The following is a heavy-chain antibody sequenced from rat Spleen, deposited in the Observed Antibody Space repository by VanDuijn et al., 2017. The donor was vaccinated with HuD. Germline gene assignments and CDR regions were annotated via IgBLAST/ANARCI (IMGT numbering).Heavy chain of an antibody. CDR2: ISYDGGST. J-gene: IGHJ1*01. CDR1: GFTFSAYY. V-gene: IGHV5-20*01. D-gene: IGHD5-1*01. CDR3: TTGGGSGSPYWYFDF. Sequence: EVQLVESGGGLVQPGRSLKLSCAASGFTFSAYYMAWVRQAPTKGLEWVASISYDGGSTFYRDSVKGRFTFSRDNAKSSLYLQMDSLRSEDTATYYCTTGGGSGSPYWYFDFWGPGTMVTVSS.